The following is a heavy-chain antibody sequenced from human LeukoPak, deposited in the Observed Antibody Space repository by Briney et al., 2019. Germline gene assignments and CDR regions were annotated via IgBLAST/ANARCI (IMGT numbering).Heavy chain of an antibody. CDR3: ARGGWVRGVITRTGLDY. CDR2: INPNSGGT. V-gene: IGHV1-2*02. CDR1: GYTFTGYY. J-gene: IGHJ4*02. D-gene: IGHD3-10*01. Sequence: ALVKVSCKASGYTFTGYYIHWVRQVPGQGLEWMGWINPNSGGTNYAQKFQGRVTMTRDTSISTAYMELSSLRSDDTAVYYCARGGWVRGVITRTGLDYWGQETLVTVSS.